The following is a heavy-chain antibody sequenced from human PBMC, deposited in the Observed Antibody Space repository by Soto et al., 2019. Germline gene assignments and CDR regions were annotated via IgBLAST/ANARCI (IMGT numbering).Heavy chain of an antibody. CDR1: GYIFTDYF. J-gene: IGHJ6*02. CDR3: ASFYSSRGEFYFYGMDV. D-gene: IGHD6-13*01. V-gene: IGHV1-2*02. CDR2: INPNSGGT. Sequence: QVQLVQSGAEVKKPGASVKVSCQASGYIFTDYFMHWVRQAPGQGLEWMGWINPNSGGTNYAQKFQGRVTLTRDTSISTAYLDLSSLRSDDTAVYYCASFYSSRGEFYFYGMDVWGQGTTVTVSS.